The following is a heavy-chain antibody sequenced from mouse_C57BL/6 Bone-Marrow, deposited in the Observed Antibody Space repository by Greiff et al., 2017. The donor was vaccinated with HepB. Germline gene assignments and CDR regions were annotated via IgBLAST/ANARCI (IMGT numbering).Heavy chain of an antibody. V-gene: IGHV1-64*01. CDR1: GYTFTSYW. D-gene: IGHD1-1*01. CDR2: IHPNSGST. J-gene: IGHJ4*01. CDR3: ARNGVLRYLYAMDY. Sequence: QVQLKQPGAELVKPGASVKLSCKASGYTFTSYWMHWVKQRPGQGLEWIGMIHPNSGSTNYNEKFKSKATLTVDKSSSTAYMQLSSLTSEDSAVYYCARNGVLRYLYAMDYWGQGTSVTVSS.